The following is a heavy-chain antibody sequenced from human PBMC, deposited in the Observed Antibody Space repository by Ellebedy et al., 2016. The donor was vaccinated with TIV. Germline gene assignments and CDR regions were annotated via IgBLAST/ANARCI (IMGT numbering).Heavy chain of an antibody. CDR2: IYYSGST. V-gene: IGHV4-39*01. CDR1: GGSTSSSSYY. CDR3: ARRQDIVLMVYANRAFDY. J-gene: IGHJ4*02. D-gene: IGHD2-8*01. Sequence: GSLRLXXTVSGGSTSSSSYYWGWIRQPPGKGLEWIGSIYYSGSTYYNPSLKSRVTISVDTSKNQFSLKLSSVTAADTAVYYCARRQDIVLMVYANRAFDYWGQGTLVTVSS.